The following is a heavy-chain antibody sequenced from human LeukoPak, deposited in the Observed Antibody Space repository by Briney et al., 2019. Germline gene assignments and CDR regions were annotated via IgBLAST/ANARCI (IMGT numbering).Heavy chain of an antibody. Sequence: ASVKVSCKASGGTFSSYAISWVRQAPGQGLGWMGGIIPIFGTANYAQKFQGRVTITTDESTSTAYMELSSLRSEDTAVYYCASTPYYYDSSGYSVDYWGQGTLVTVSS. J-gene: IGHJ4*02. CDR1: GGTFSSYA. CDR3: ASTPYYYDSSGYSVDY. V-gene: IGHV1-69*05. D-gene: IGHD3-22*01. CDR2: IIPIFGTA.